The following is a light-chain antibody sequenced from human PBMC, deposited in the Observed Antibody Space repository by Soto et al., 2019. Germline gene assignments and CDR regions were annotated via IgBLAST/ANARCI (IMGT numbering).Light chain of an antibody. V-gene: IGKV3-20*01. CDR1: HSVSSTY. CDR3: QQYGSSPPYT. J-gene: IGKJ2*01. Sequence: EIVLTQSPGTLSLSPGERATLSCRASHSVSSTYLAWYQQKPGQAPRLLIYGASSRATGIPDRFSGSGSGTDFTLTIGRLEPEDFAVYYCQQYGSSPPYTFGQGTKLEIK. CDR2: GAS.